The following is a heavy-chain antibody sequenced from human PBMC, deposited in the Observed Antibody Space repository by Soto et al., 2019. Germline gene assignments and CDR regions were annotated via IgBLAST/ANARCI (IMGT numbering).Heavy chain of an antibody. J-gene: IGHJ4*02. CDR3: ARVWGWSGYWAHYYFDY. CDR2: ISYDGSNK. V-gene: IGHV3-30-3*01. Sequence: GGSLRLSCAASGLTFKTYAMHWFRQPPGKGLEWVALISYDGSNKYYADSVKGRFTISRDNSKNTLYLQMKSLRDEDTAVYYCARVWGWSGYWAHYYFDYWGEGTLGTVSS. CDR1: GLTFKTYA. D-gene: IGHD3-3*01.